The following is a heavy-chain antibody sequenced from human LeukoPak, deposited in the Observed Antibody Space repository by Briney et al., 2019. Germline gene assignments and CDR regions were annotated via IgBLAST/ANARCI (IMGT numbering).Heavy chain of an antibody. CDR1: GYTFTGYY. Sequence: ASVTVSCKASGYTFTGYYMHWVRQAPGQGLEWMGRINPNSGGTNYAQKFQGRVTITRDTSTSTAYMELSRLRSDDTAVYYCAREGEYQVPYFDYWGQGTLVTVSS. J-gene: IGHJ4*02. CDR3: AREGEYQVPYFDY. V-gene: IGHV1-2*06. D-gene: IGHD2-2*01. CDR2: INPNSGGT.